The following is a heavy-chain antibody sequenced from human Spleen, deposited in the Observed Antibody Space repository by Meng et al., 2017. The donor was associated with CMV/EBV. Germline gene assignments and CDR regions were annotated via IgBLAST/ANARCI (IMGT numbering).Heavy chain of an antibody. CDR2: IYSGGST. Sequence: GESLKISCAASGFTVSSNYMSWVRQAPGKGLEWVSVIYSGGSTYYADSVKGRFTISRDNSKNTLYLQMNSLRAEGTAVYYCARVGLGPAATSGGMDVWGQGTTVTVSS. CDR3: ARVGLGPAATSGGMDV. CDR1: GFTVSSNY. D-gene: IGHD2-2*01. J-gene: IGHJ6*02. V-gene: IGHV3-53*01.